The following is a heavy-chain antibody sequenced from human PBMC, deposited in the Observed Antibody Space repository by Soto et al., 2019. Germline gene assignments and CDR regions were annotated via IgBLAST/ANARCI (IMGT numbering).Heavy chain of an antibody. J-gene: IGHJ1*01. Sequence: PGGSLRLSCAASGFTFDDYAMHWVRQAPGKGLEWVSGISWNSGSIGYADSVKGRFTISRDNAKNSLYLQMNSLRAEDTALYYCAKDIGVTTVTTKYFQHWGQGTLVTVSS. CDR1: GFTFDDYA. CDR2: ISWNSGSI. CDR3: AKDIGVTTVTTKYFQH. D-gene: IGHD4-17*01. V-gene: IGHV3-9*01.